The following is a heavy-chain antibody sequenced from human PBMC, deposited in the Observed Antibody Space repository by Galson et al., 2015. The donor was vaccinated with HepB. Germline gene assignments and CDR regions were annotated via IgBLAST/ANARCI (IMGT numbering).Heavy chain of an antibody. Sequence: SLRLSCAASGFTFSSYAMSWVRQAPGKGLEWVSAISGSGGSTYYADSVKGRFTISRDNSKNTLYLQMNSLRAEDTAVYYCAKDLYRDYYDSSGYYYAFDYWGQGTLVTVSS. D-gene: IGHD3-22*01. V-gene: IGHV3-23*01. CDR3: AKDLYRDYYDSSGYYYAFDY. CDR2: ISGSGGST. CDR1: GFTFSSYA. J-gene: IGHJ4*02.